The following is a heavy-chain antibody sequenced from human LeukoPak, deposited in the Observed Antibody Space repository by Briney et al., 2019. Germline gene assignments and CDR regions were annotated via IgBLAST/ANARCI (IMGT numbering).Heavy chain of an antibody. CDR3: ARGGSSLD. J-gene: IGHJ4*02. Sequence: SETLSLTCTVSGGSISSSGYYWGWIRQPPGKGLEWIGSIDYSGSTYYNPSLKSRVTISVDTSKNQFSLKLSSVTAADTAVYYCARGGSSLDWGQGTLVTVSS. V-gene: IGHV4-39*07. CDR1: GGSISSSGYY. D-gene: IGHD6-6*01. CDR2: IDYSGST.